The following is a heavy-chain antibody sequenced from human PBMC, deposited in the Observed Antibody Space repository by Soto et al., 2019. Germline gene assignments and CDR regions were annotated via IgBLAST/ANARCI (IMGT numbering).Heavy chain of an antibody. J-gene: IGHJ6*02. CDR2: ISPTGEQR. D-gene: IGHD3-10*01. CDR3: AKRYGSGSYRDFNSYYGMDI. Sequence: PWGSLRLSCAASRFTFRNYGMSWVRQGPGKGLEWVSGISPTGEQRFYVDSVKGRFFISRDNSQNTLSLEMSNLRADDTAVYYCAKRYGSGSYRDFNSYYGMDIWGQGTSVTVSS. CDR1: RFTFRNYG. V-gene: IGHV3-23*01.